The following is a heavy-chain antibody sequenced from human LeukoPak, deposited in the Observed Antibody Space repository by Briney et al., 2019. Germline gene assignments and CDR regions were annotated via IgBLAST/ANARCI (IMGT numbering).Heavy chain of an antibody. CDR3: ARGPVVVAATPYYYYGMDV. D-gene: IGHD2-15*01. V-gene: IGHV4-61*02. Sequence: SQTLSLTCTVSGGSISSGSHYWSWIRQPAGKGLEWIGRIYTSGSTNYNPSLKSRVTISVDTSKNQFSLKLSSVTAADTAVYYCARGPVVVAATPYYYYGMDVWGQGTTVTVSS. CDR2: IYTSGST. J-gene: IGHJ6*02. CDR1: GGSISSGSHY.